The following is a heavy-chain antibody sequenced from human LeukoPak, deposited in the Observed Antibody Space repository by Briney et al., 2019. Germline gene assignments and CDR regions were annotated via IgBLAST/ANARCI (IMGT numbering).Heavy chain of an antibody. J-gene: IGHJ6*02. D-gene: IGHD5-24*01. CDR2: IYYSGST. V-gene: IGHV4-39*07. CDR1: GGSISSSSYY. CDR3: AREWVEMATITRDYYYGMDV. Sequence: SETLSLTCTVSGGSISSSSYYWGWIRQPPGKGLEWIGSIYYSGSTYYNPSLKSRVTISVDTSKNQFSLKLSSVTAADTAVYYCAREWVEMATITRDYYYGMDVWGQGTTVTVSS.